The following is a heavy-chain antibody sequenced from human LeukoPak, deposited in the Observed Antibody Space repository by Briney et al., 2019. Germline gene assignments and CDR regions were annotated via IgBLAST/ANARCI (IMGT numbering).Heavy chain of an antibody. V-gene: IGHV3-7*01. Sequence: GGSLRLSCAASGCTFSSYWMSWVRQAPGKGLEWVANIKQDGSEKYYVDSVKGRFTISRDNAKNSLYLQMNSLRAEDTAVYYCAREGDDSSGYYLRYWGQGTLVTVSS. CDR2: IKQDGSEK. CDR3: AREGDDSSGYYLRY. CDR1: GCTFSSYW. D-gene: IGHD3-22*01. J-gene: IGHJ4*02.